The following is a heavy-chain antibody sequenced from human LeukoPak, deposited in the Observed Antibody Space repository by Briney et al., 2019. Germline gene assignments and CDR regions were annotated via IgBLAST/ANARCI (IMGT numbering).Heavy chain of an antibody. CDR2: ISSSSSAI. D-gene: IGHD5-18*01. J-gene: IGHJ5*02. CDR1: EFTFSSYN. Sequence: PGGSLRLSCAASEFTFSSYNMNWVRQAPGKGLEWVSYISSSSSAIYYADSVKGRFTISRDNAKNSLYLQMNSLRDEDTAVYYCASLDTAKQPLANHWGQGTLVTVSS. V-gene: IGHV3-48*02. CDR3: ASLDTAKQPLANH.